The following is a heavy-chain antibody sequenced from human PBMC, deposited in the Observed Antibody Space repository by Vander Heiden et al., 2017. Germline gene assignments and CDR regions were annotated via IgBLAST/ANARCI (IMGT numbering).Heavy chain of an antibody. J-gene: IGHJ4*02. V-gene: IGHV3-11*01. D-gene: IGHD6-19*01. CDR2: ISNSGSTI. CDR1: GFTFSHYY. CDR3: ARRGWYFDS. Sequence: QVQLVASGGALVKPGGSLRLSCAASGFTFSHYYMSWIRQAPGKGLEWVSYISNSGSTIYYADSVKGRFTISRDNAKNSLYLQMNSLRAEDTAVYYCARRGWYFDSWGQGTLVTVSS.